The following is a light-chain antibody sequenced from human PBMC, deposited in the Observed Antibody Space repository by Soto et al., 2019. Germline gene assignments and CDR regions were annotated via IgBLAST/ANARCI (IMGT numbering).Light chain of an antibody. CDR3: QQRSNWPLT. J-gene: IGKJ2*01. CDR2: DAS. V-gene: IGKV3-11*01. CDR1: QSVSSY. Sequence: EIVLTQSPATLSLSPGERATLSCRASQSVSSYLAWYQQKPGQAPRLLISDASNRATGIPARFSGSGSGTDVTLTISSLEPEDVAVYYGQQRSNWPLTVGQGTKLEIK.